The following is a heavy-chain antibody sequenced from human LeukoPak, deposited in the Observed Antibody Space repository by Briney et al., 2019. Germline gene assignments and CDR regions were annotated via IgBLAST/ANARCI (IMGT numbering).Heavy chain of an antibody. CDR1: GFTVSSNY. Sequence: GGSLRLSCAASGFTVSSNYMSWVRQAPGKGLEWVSVIYSGGSTYYADSVRGRFTISRDDSKNTLYIQMHSLRVEDTAVYYCARGSRSAFDYWGQGTLVTVSS. D-gene: IGHD6-13*01. CDR3: ARGSRSAFDY. CDR2: IYSGGST. J-gene: IGHJ4*02. V-gene: IGHV3-53*01.